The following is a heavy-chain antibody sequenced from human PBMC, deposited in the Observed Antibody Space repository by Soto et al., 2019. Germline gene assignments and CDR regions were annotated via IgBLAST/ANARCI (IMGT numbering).Heavy chain of an antibody. Sequence: QVQLVQSGAEVKKPGASVKVSCKASGYTFTSYDINWVRQATGQGLEWMGWMNPNSGNTGYAQKFQGRVTMTRNTSISTAYMELSSLRSEDTAGYYCARRRYYDILTCYYIYYYYYYIDVWGKGTTVTVSS. CDR1: GYTFTSYD. V-gene: IGHV1-8*01. J-gene: IGHJ6*03. CDR3: ARRRYYDILTCYYIYYYYYYIDV. CDR2: MNPNSGNT. D-gene: IGHD3-9*01.